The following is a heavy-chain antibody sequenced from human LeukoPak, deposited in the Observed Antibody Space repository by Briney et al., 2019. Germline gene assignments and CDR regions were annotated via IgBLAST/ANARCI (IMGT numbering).Heavy chain of an antibody. CDR1: GYTFTGYY. CDR2: INPNSGGT. J-gene: IGHJ6*03. CDR3: ATRTIFPYYYYMDV. Sequence: GASVKVSCKASGYTFTGYYIHWVRQAPGQGLEWMGWINPNSGGTNYAQKFQGRVTMTRDTSISTAYMELSRLRSDDTAVYYCATRTIFPYYYYMDVWGKGTTVTVSS. V-gene: IGHV1-2*02. D-gene: IGHD1-14*01.